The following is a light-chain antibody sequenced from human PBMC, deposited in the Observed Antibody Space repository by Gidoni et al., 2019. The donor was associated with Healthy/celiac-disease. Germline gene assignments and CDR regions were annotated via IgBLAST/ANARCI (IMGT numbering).Light chain of an antibody. V-gene: IGKV3-20*01. J-gene: IGKJ1*01. Sequence: VLTQSPGTLSLSPGERATLSCRASQSVSSSYLAWYQQKPGQAPRLLIYGASSRATGIPDRFSGGGSGTDFTLTISRLEPEDFAVYYCQQYGSSLWTFGQGTKVEIK. CDR2: GAS. CDR1: QSVSSSY. CDR3: QQYGSSLWT.